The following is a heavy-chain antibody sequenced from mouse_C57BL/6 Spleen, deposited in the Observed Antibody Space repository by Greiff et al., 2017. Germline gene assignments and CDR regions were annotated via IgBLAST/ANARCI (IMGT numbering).Heavy chain of an antibody. V-gene: IGHV1-76*01. J-gene: IGHJ3*01. Sequence: QVQLQQSGAELVRPGASVKLSCKASGYTFTDYYINWVKQRPGQGLEWIARIYPGSGNTYYNEKFKGKATLTAEKSSSTAYMQLSSLTSEDSAVYFCAILYYYGSSFAYWGQGTLVTVSA. CDR3: AILYYYGSSFAY. CDR2: IYPGSGNT. D-gene: IGHD1-1*01. CDR1: GYTFTDYY.